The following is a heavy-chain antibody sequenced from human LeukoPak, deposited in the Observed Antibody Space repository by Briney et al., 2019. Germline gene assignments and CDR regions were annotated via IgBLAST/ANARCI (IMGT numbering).Heavy chain of an antibody. V-gene: IGHV3-66*01. CDR2: IYSRGDT. CDR1: EFIVSINY. Sequence: PGGSLRLSCAASEFIVSINYMTWVRQAPGKGLEWVSVIYSRGDTKYADSVKGRFTISRDNAKNSLYLQMNSLRAEDTAVYYCARVSILIVPYYAFDIWGQGTMVTVSS. CDR3: ARVSILIVPYYAFDI. D-gene: IGHD2/OR15-2a*01. J-gene: IGHJ3*02.